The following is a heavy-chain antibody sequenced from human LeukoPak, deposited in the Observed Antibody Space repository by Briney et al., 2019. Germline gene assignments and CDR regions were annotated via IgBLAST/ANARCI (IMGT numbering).Heavy chain of an antibody. Sequence: PSETLSLTCTVSGGSISGYYWSWIRQPPGKGLEWIGYINYSGSTNYNPSLKSRVTISLDTSKSQFSLKLTSVTAADTAVFYCARYFDWPWAFGIWGLGTMVTVSS. CDR1: GGSISGYY. CDR2: INYSGST. V-gene: IGHV4-59*01. J-gene: IGHJ3*02. CDR3: ARYFDWPWAFGI. D-gene: IGHD3-9*01.